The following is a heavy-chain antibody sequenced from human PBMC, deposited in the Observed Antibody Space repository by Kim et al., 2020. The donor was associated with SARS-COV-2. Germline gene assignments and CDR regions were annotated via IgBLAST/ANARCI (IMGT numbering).Heavy chain of an antibody. V-gene: IGHV3-23*01. CDR1: GFSFDTYA. CDR3: AIGGAYGESSGH. CDR2: ISSSGAST. J-gene: IGHJ4*02. D-gene: IGHD4-17*01. Sequence: GGSLRLSCAASGFSFDTYAMIWVRQAPGKGLEWVSSISSSGASTFYADSVKGRFTISRDNSKNTLFLQTNSLRAEDTAVYYCAIGGAYGESSGHWGQGNLVTVSS.